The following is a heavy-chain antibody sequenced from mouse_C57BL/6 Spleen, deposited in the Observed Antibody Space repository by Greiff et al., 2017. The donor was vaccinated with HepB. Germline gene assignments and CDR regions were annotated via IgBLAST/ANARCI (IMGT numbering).Heavy chain of an antibody. Sequence: DVQLVESGGDLVKPGGSLKLSCAASGFTFSSYGMSWVRQTPDKRLEWVATISSGGSYTYYPDSVKGRFTISRDNAKNTLYLQMSSLKSEDTAMYYCARHDWDRAWFAYWGQGTLVTVSA. D-gene: IGHD4-1*01. V-gene: IGHV5-6*01. CDR3: ARHDWDRAWFAY. CDR1: GFTFSSYG. CDR2: ISSGGSYT. J-gene: IGHJ3*01.